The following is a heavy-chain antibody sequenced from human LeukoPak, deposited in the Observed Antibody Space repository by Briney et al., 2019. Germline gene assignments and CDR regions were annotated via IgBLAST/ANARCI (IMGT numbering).Heavy chain of an antibody. CDR1: GGSFSGYH. CDR3: ARGQIVVVPAAIRRDYYFDY. CDR2: INHSGST. D-gene: IGHD2-2*02. Sequence: SETLSLTCAVYGGSFSGYHWSWIRQPPGKGLEWIGEINHSGSTNYNPSLKSRVTISVDTSKNQFSLKLSSVTAADTAVYYCARGQIVVVPAAIRRDYYFDYWGQGTLVTVSS. J-gene: IGHJ4*02. V-gene: IGHV4-34*01.